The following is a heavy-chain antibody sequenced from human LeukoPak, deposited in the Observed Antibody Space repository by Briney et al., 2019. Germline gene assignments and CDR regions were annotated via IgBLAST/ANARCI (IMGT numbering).Heavy chain of an antibody. Sequence: SETLSLTCAVSGYSISSGYYWGWIRRSPGKGLEWIGRIYHSGSTYYNPSLKSRVTISVDTSKNQFSLKLSSVTAADTAVYYCARPRYDFWSAKPDAFDIWGQGTMVTVSS. J-gene: IGHJ3*02. CDR2: IYHSGST. V-gene: IGHV4-38-2*01. CDR1: GYSISSGYY. CDR3: ARPRYDFWSAKPDAFDI. D-gene: IGHD3-3*01.